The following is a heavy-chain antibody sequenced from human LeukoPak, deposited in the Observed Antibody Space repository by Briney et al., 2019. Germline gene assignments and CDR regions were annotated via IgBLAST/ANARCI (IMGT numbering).Heavy chain of an antibody. V-gene: IGHV3-30-3*01. D-gene: IGHD6-19*01. CDR1: GFTFSSYA. CDR3: ARSLGQWLVEYYFDY. J-gene: IGHJ4*02. Sequence: GGSLRLSCAASGFTFSSYAMHWVRQAPGKGLEWVAVISYDGSNKYYADSVKGRFTISRDNSKNTLYLQMNSLRAEDTAVYYCARSLGQWLVEYYFDYWGQGTLVTVSS. CDR2: ISYDGSNK.